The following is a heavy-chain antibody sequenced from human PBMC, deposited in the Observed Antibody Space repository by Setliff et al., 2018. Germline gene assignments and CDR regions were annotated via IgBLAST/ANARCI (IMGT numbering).Heavy chain of an antibody. V-gene: IGHV3-11*04. CDR2: ISSSGSTI. CDR1: GFTFSDYY. CDR3: ARVSRSYGLPLDY. D-gene: IGHD5-18*01. Sequence: GESLTISCAASGFTFSDYYMSWIRQAPGKGLEWVSYISSSGSTIYYADSVKGRFTISRDNAKNSLYLQMNSLRAEDTAVYYCARVSRSYGLPLDYWGQGTLVTVSS. J-gene: IGHJ4*02.